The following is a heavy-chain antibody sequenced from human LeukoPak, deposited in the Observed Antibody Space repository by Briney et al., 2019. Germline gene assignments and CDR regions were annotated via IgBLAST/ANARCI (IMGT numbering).Heavy chain of an antibody. Sequence: ASVKVSCKASGYTFTSYDINWVRQATGQRLEWMGWMNPNSGNTGYAQKFQGRVTMTRNTSISTAYMELSSLRSEDTAVYCCARRKVGYDDAFDIWGQGTMVTVSS. J-gene: IGHJ3*02. V-gene: IGHV1-8*01. D-gene: IGHD5-12*01. CDR2: MNPNSGNT. CDR1: GYTFTSYD. CDR3: ARRKVGYDDAFDI.